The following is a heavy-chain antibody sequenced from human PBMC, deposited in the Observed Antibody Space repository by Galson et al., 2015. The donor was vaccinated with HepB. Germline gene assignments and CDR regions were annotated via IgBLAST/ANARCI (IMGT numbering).Heavy chain of an antibody. Sequence: SLRLSCAASGFTFSSYAMHWVRQAPGKGLEWVAVISYDGSNKYYADSVKGRFTISRDNSKNTLYLQMNSLRAEDTAVYYCARVKRDGYLRRGDAFDIWGQGTMVTVSS. CDR1: GFTFSSYA. CDR2: ISYDGSNK. CDR3: ARVKRDGYLRRGDAFDI. D-gene: IGHD5-24*01. V-gene: IGHV3-30*04. J-gene: IGHJ3*02.